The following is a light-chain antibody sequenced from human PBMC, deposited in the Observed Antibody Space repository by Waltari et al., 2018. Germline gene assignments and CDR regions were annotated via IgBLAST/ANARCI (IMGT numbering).Light chain of an antibody. V-gene: IGLV2-23*01. CDR2: EGS. CDR3: CSYGGRTTI. J-gene: IGLJ2*01. Sequence: QSALTQPASVSGSPGQSITIPCTGGSNNFGNYYLISWYQQHPGKAPKLVICEGSKRPSGVSDRFSGSHSDNSASLTISGLQAEDDADYYCCSYGGRTTIFGGGTRLTVL. CDR1: SNNFGNYYL.